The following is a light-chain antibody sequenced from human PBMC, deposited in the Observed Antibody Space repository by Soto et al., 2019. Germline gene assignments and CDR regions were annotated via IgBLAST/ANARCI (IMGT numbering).Light chain of an antibody. CDR3: TTWDDSLSGVV. CDR2: RNN. J-gene: IGLJ2*01. CDR1: TSNIGSNY. Sequence: QSVLTQTPSASGTPGQRVTISCSGSTSNIGSNYVYWYQQLPGTAPKLLIYRNNQRPPGVPDRFSGSKSGASASLAISGLRSEDEADYYCTTWDDSLSGVVFGGGTKVTVL. V-gene: IGLV1-47*01.